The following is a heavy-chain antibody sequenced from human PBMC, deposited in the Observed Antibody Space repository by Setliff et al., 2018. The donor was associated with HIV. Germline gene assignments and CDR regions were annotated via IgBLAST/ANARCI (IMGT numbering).Heavy chain of an antibody. J-gene: IGHJ3*01. CDR1: GYTFSDHY. V-gene: IGHV1-2*02. CDR2: INPNGGGT. Sequence: GASVKVSCKASGYTFSDHYMHWVRQAPGQGLEWMGWINPNGGGTNHARSFGGRVTMTMDTSIDTAYLEVTGLKYDDTAVYLCAREAHGPGSLYANDIFDLWGQGTLVTVSS. CDR3: AREAHGPGSLYANDIFDL. D-gene: IGHD3-10*01.